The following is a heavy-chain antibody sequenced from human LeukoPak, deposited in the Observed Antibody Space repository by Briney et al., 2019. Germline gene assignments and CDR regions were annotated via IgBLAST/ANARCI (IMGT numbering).Heavy chain of an antibody. V-gene: IGHV4-39*01. CDR3: ASRRDYYDAFDI. J-gene: IGHJ3*02. Sequence: SETLSLTCAVYGGSFSGYYWGWIRQPPGKGLEWIGSIYYSGSTYYNPSLKSRVTISVDTSKNQFSLKLSSVTAADTAVYYCASRRDYYDAFDIWGQGTMVTVSS. CDR2: IYYSGST. D-gene: IGHD3-10*01. CDR1: GGSFSGYY.